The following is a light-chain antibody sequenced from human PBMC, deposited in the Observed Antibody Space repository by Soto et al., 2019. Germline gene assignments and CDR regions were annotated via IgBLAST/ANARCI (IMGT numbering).Light chain of an antibody. V-gene: IGKV1-33*01. J-gene: IGKJ1*01. Sequence: DIQMTQSPSSLSASVGGRVTITCQASQDISNYLSWYQYKPGKAPKLLIYDASNLEKGVPSRFSGSGSGTHFTLTISSLQPEDIATYYCQQYDILPRTFGQGTRVEIK. CDR2: DAS. CDR1: QDISNY. CDR3: QQYDILPRT.